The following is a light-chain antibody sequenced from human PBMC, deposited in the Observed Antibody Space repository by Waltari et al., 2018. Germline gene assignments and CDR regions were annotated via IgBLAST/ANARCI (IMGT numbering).Light chain of an antibody. CDR3: HQRLIWPYT. J-gene: IGKJ2*01. CDR2: DAA. CDR1: QSVGSY. Sequence: EIVLTQSPATLSLSPGERATISCRASQSVGSYLAWYQQKPGQAPRLLIYDAANRATGIPARFSGSGSGTDFTFTISSLESEDFVVYYCHQRLIWPYTFGQGTKLEIK. V-gene: IGKV3-11*01.